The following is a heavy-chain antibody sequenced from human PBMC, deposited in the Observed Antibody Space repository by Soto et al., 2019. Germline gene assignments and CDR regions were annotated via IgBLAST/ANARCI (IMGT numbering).Heavy chain of an antibody. V-gene: IGHV3-23*01. CDR3: AKDGQWEFGDGYYYMDV. D-gene: IGHD3-10*01. CDR1: GFTFSSYA. J-gene: IGHJ6*03. CDR2: ISGSGGST. Sequence: GGSLRLSCAASGFTFSSYAMSWVRQAPGKGLEWVSAISGSGGSTYYADSVKGRFTISRDNSKNTLYLQMNSLRAEDTAVYYCAKDGQWEFGDGYYYMDVWGKGTTVTVSS.